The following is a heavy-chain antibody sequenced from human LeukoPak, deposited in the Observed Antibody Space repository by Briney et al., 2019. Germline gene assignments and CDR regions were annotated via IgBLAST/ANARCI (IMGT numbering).Heavy chain of an antibody. V-gene: IGHV3-11*04. CDR3: ARGDDSNDYYFYYYMDV. Sequence: GGSLTLSCVASGFTFSDYYMSWIRQAPGQGLEWLSYISPSGSAIYYADSVKGRFTISRDNAKNSLYLQMNSLRAEDTAVYYCARGDDSNDYYFYYYMDVWGNGTTVTVSS. J-gene: IGHJ6*03. CDR1: GFTFSDYY. CDR2: ISPSGSAI. D-gene: IGHD4-11*01.